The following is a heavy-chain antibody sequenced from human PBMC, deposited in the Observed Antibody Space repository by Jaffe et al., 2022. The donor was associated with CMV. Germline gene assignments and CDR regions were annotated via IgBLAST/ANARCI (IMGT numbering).Heavy chain of an antibody. J-gene: IGHJ3*02. CDR1: GFTFSDYA. CDR2: ISGSGSDT. D-gene: IGHD3-22*01. V-gene: IGHV3-23*01. Sequence: EVQVLESGGGLVQPGGSLRLSCAASGFTFSDYAMNWVRQAPGKGLEWVSAISGSGSDTFYTDSVKGRFTISRDNSKSTLYLQMNNLRADDTAIFYCAKNRADNSGYSFRAFDIWGQGTMVTVSS. CDR3: AKNRADNSGYSFRAFDI.